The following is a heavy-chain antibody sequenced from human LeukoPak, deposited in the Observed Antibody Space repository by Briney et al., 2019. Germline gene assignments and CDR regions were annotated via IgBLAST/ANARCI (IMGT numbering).Heavy chain of an antibody. CDR3: ARDRSGYYKYFDY. Sequence: PGGSLRLSCAASGFTFSSYGMHWVRKAPGKGLEWVAVIWYDGSNKYYADSVKGRFTISRDNSKNTLYLQMNSLRAEDTAVYYCARDRSGYYKYFDYWGQGTLVTVSS. CDR1: GFTFSSYG. J-gene: IGHJ4*02. CDR2: IWYDGSNK. D-gene: IGHD3-9*01. V-gene: IGHV3-33*01.